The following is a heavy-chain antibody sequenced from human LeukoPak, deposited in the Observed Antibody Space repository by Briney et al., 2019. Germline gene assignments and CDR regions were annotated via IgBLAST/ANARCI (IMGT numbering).Heavy chain of an antibody. J-gene: IGHJ6*03. CDR2: IYTSGST. Sequence: SETLSLTCTVSGGSISSGSYYWSWIRQPAGKGLEWIGRIYTSGSTNYNPSLKSRVTMSVDASENQFSLKLSSVTAADTAVYYCARVRQELRYFDWLKVGDYYYYYMDVWGQGTLVTVSS. CDR3: ARVRQELRYFDWLKVGDYYYYYMDV. D-gene: IGHD3-9*01. V-gene: IGHV4-61*02. CDR1: GGSISSGSYY.